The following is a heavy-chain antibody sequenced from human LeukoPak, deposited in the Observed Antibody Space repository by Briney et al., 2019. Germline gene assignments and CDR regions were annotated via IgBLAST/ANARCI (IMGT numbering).Heavy chain of an antibody. CDR3: ARQYPYYYYMDV. V-gene: IGHV4-4*09. CDR1: GGSIGSYY. Sequence: SETLSFTCTVSGGSIGSYYWSWIRQPPGKGLEWIGYIYTSGSTNYNPSLKSRVTISVDTSKNQFSLKLSSVTAADTAVYYCARQYPYYYYMDVWGKGTTVTVSS. J-gene: IGHJ6*03. CDR2: IYTSGST. D-gene: IGHD4-11*01.